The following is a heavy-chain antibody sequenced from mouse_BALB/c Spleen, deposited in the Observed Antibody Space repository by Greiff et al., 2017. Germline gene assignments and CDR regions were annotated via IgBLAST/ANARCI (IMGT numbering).Heavy chain of an antibody. Sequence: VQLQQSGAELVRSGASVKLSCTASGFNIKDYYMHWVKQRPEQGLEWIGWIDPENGDTEYAPKFQGKATMTADTSSNTAYLQLSSLKSEDTAVYCCNARYVAYYYAKDDWGQGTSGTVAS. CDR2: IDPENGDT. CDR1: GFNIKDYY. J-gene: IGHJ4*01. V-gene: IGHV14-4*02. CDR3: NARYVAYYYAKDD.